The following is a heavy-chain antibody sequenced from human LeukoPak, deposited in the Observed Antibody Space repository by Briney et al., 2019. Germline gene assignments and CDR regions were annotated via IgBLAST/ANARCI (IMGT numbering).Heavy chain of an antibody. J-gene: IGHJ4*02. CDR1: GGSITSTNY. V-gene: IGHV4-4*02. CDR3: AREGGPYRPLDY. CDR2: VNIQGST. Sequence: SGTLSLTCGVSGGSITSTNYWTWVRQPPGKGLEWIGEVNIQGSTNYNPSLMSRVAISVDMSENHISLQLTSVTAADTAVYYCAREGGPYRPLDYSGQGTLVTVSS.